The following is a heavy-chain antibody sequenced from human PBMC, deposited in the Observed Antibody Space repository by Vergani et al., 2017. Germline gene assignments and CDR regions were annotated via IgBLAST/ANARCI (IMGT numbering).Heavy chain of an antibody. CDR3: ARDGGEYDKDALDV. V-gene: IGHV4-39*07. J-gene: IGHJ3*01. D-gene: IGHD2-21*01. Sequence: QLHLQESGPGLVKPSETLSLTCTVSGGSITSSSYYWGWIRQPPGKGLEWIGNIYHSGGAYYNPSLRSRAIMSVDASKKQFSLKLTSVTAADTAVYYCARDGGEYDKDALDVWGQGTKVTVTS. CDR2: IYHSGGA. CDR1: GGSITSSSYY.